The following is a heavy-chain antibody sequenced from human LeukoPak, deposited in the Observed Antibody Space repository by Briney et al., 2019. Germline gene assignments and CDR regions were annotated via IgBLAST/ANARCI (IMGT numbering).Heavy chain of an antibody. CDR1: GFTVITNY. J-gene: IGHJ6*02. Sequence: PGGSLRLSCAASGFTVITNYMSWVRQAPGKGLEWVSTIYSGGSTYYADSVKGRFILSRDISRNTLYPQMNSLRADDTAVYYCARGGPPDPYGMDVWGQGTTVTVSS. V-gene: IGHV3-66*01. D-gene: IGHD1-14*01. CDR2: IYSGGST. CDR3: ARGGPPDPYGMDV.